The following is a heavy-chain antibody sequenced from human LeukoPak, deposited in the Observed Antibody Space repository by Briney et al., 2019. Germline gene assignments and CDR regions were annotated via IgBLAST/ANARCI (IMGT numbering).Heavy chain of an antibody. D-gene: IGHD6-13*01. J-gene: IGHJ4*02. V-gene: IGHV4-38-2*02. CDR3: ARGSSSGYFDY. Sequence: SETLSLTCSVSNYSINTGYFWAWLRQPPGKGLEWIGTIYHRGSSYYSPSLKSRVTISVDTSKNQFSLRVDSVTAADTAVFFCARGSSSGYFDYWGQGTLVTVSS. CDR2: IYHRGSS. CDR1: NYSINTGYF.